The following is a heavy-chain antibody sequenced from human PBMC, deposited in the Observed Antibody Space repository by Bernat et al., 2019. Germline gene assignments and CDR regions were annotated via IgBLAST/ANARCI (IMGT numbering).Heavy chain of an antibody. V-gene: IGHV4-34*01. D-gene: IGHD3-9*01. CDR3: AIRYFDWLLRRADAFDI. J-gene: IGHJ3*02. CDR1: GGSFSGYY. Sequence: QVQLQQWGAGLLKPSETLSLTCAVYGGSFSGYYWSWIRQPPGKGLGWIGEINHSGSTNYNPSLKSRVTISVDTSKNQFSLKLSSVTAADTAVYYCAIRYFDWLLRRADAFDIWGQGTMVTVSS. CDR2: INHSGST.